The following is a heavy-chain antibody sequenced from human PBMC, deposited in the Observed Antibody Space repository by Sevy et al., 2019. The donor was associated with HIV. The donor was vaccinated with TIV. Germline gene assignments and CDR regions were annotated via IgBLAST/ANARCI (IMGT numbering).Heavy chain of an antibody. CDR3: ARDAYGGNSFAYFDY. J-gene: IGHJ4*02. V-gene: IGHV1-2*06. D-gene: IGHD4-17*01. CDR2: INPNSGGT. CDR1: GYTFTGYY. Sequence: ASVKVSCKASGYTFTGYYMHWVRQAPGQGLEWMGRINPNSGGTNYAQTFQGRVTMTRDTSISTAYMELSRLRSDDTAVYYCARDAYGGNSFAYFDYWGQGTLVTVSS.